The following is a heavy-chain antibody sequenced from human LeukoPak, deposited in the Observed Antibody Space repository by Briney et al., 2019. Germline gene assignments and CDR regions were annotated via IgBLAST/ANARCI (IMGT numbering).Heavy chain of an antibody. Sequence: ASVKVSCKASGYTFTGYYMHWVRQAPGQGLEWMGWINPNSDGTNYAQKFQGRVTMTRDTSISTAYMELSRLRSDDTAVYYCARAGPANQDYYDSSGYHDYWGQGTLVTVSS. CDR3: ARAGPANQDYYDSSGYHDY. D-gene: IGHD3-22*01. CDR2: INPNSDGT. CDR1: GYTFTGYY. V-gene: IGHV1-2*02. J-gene: IGHJ4*02.